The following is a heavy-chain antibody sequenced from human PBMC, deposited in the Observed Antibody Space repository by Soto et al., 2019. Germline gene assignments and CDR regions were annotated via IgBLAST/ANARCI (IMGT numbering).Heavy chain of an antibody. Sequence: PGGSLRLSCAASGFTFSSYGMHWVRQAPGKGLEWVAVIWYDGSNKYYADSVKGRFTISRDNSKNTLYLQMNSLRAEDTAVYYCARDRTKAGNGYLNYWGQGTLVTVSS. CDR2: IWYDGSNK. D-gene: IGHD5-18*01. CDR3: ARDRTKAGNGYLNY. V-gene: IGHV3-33*01. CDR1: GFTFSSYG. J-gene: IGHJ4*02.